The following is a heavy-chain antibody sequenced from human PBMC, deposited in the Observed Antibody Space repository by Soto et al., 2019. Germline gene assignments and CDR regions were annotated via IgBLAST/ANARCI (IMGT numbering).Heavy chain of an antibody. D-gene: IGHD6-13*01. J-gene: IGHJ6*02. CDR3: AKDPPLWYSSSWYRDHYYGMDV. CDR2: ISGSSSTK. V-gene: IGHV3-48*01. CDR1: GFTFSSYS. Sequence: GGSLRLSCAASGFTFSSYSMNWVRQAPGKGLEWVSYISGSSSTKYYADSVKGRFTISRDNSKNTLYLQMNSLRAEDMAVYYCAKDPPLWYSSSWYRDHYYGMDVWGQGTTVSVSS.